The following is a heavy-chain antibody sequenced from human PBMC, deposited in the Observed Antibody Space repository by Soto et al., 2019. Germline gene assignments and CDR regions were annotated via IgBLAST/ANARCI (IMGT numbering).Heavy chain of an antibody. Sequence: SETLSLTCAVYGGSFSGYYWSWIRQPPGKGLEWIGEINHSGSTNYNPSLKSRVTISVDTSKNQFSLKLSSVTAADTAVYYCARGGRIASSLYYYYYGMDVWGQGTTVTVSS. CDR1: GGSFSGYY. CDR3: ARGGRIASSLYYYYYGMDV. V-gene: IGHV4-34*01. CDR2: INHSGST. D-gene: IGHD3-3*02. J-gene: IGHJ6*02.